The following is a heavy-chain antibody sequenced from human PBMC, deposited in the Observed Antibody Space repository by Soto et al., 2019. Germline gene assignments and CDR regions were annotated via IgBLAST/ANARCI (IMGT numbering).Heavy chain of an antibody. Sequence: QITLKESGPTLVKPTQTLTLTCTFSGFSLPTDRVGVGWIRQPPGKALAWLAVIYWYDTKTYRPSLNSRLTITKDTSKNPVALTMTDMDPVDTATYYCAHAYGWRSLYWGQGTLVTVSS. V-gene: IGHV2-5*01. J-gene: IGHJ4*02. CDR2: IYWYDTK. D-gene: IGHD3-10*01. CDR1: GFSLPTDRVG. CDR3: AHAYGWRSLY.